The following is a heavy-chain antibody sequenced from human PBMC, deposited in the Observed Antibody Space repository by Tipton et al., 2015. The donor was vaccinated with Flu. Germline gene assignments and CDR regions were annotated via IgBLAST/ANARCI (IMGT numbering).Heavy chain of an antibody. CDR1: GFTFSSYA. CDR2: ISYDGSNK. V-gene: IGHV3-30-3*01. CDR3: ARDPAGGPGWELANYYYYGMDV. D-gene: IGHD1-26*01. Sequence: RSLRLSCAASGFTFSSYAMHWVRQAPGKGLEWVAVISYDGSNKYYADSVKGRFTISRDNSKNTLYLQMNSLRAEDTAAYYCARDPAGGPGWELANYYYYGMDVWGQGTTVTVSS. J-gene: IGHJ6*02.